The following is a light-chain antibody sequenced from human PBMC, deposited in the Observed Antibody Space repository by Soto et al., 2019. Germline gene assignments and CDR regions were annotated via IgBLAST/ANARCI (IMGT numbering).Light chain of an antibody. CDR2: GAS. CDR1: QSVSSN. J-gene: IGKJ1*01. CDR3: QQYGGSPRT. Sequence: EIVLTQSPATLSLSPGERATLSCRASQSVSSNLAWYQQKPGQAPRLLIYGASSRATDIPGRFSGSGSGTDFTLTISRLEPEDFAVYYCQQYGGSPRTFGQGTKVDIK. V-gene: IGKV3-20*01.